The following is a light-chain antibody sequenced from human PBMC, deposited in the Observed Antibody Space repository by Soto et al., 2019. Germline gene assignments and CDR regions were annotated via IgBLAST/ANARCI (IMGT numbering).Light chain of an antibody. J-gene: IGKJ4*01. CDR2: GAS. CDR1: QGIRND. V-gene: IGKV1-6*01. Sequence: AIQMTQSPSSLSASVGDRVTITCRASQGIRNDLGWYQQKPGKAPKLLIYGASSLQSDDPSRFSGSGSGTDFTLTISSLQPEDFATYYCLQDDSYPLTFGGGTKVEIK. CDR3: LQDDSYPLT.